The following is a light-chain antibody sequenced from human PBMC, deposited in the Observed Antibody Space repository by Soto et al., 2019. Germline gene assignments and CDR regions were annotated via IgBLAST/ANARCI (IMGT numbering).Light chain of an antibody. CDR3: QKYNSAPWT. V-gene: IGKV1-27*01. CDR2: AES. Sequence: DIQMTQSPSSLSASVGDRVTITCRASQGISNYLAWYQQKPGKVPKLLIYAESTLQSGVPSRFSGRGSGTDFTLTISSLQPEDVATYYCQKYNSAPWTFGQGTKVEIK. J-gene: IGKJ1*01. CDR1: QGISNY.